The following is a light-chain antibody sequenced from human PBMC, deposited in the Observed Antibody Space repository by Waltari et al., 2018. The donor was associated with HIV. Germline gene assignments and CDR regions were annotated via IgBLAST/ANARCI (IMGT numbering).Light chain of an antibody. Sequence: DIVMTQSPDSLAVSLGERATINCKSSQSVFWDSKQQNYLAWYPRKPGQPPKWLIRRASTREFGVPDRFSGSGSGTDFTLTISSLQAEDVAIYFCQQYYSNPLTFGGGTKVEIK. CDR1: QSVFWDSKQQNY. V-gene: IGKV4-1*01. J-gene: IGKJ4*01. CDR3: QQYYSNPLT. CDR2: RAS.